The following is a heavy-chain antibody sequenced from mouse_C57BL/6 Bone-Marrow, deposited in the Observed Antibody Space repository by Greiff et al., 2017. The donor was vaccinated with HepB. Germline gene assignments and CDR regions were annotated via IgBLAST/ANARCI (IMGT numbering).Heavy chain of an antibody. CDR1: GFTFSDAW. D-gene: IGHD1-1*01. CDR2: MRNKANNHAT. V-gene: IGHV6-6*01. J-gene: IGHJ4*01. Sequence: EVLLVESGGCLVQPGGSMKLSCAASGFTFSDAWMDWVRQSPEKGLEWVAEMRNKANNHATYYAVSLKGRFTISRDDSKSIVYLQMNSLRAEDTGIYYCTSSVVATRAMDYWGHGASVAVSS. CDR3: TSSVVATRAMDY.